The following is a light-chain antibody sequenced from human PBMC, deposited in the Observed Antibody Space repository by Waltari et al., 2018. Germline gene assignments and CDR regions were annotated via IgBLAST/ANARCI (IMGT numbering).Light chain of an antibody. Sequence: DTLMTQSPSSLSASVGDRVTITCRASQAISTYVNWYQQTPGMAPKLLLFSSSTLHRCGSSRFSGSGSGTEFTLTISNLQPDDFATYYCQQSYSAPLAFGGGTKLDI. CDR3: QQSYSAPLA. CDR2: SSS. V-gene: IGKV1-39*01. CDR1: QAISTY. J-gene: IGKJ4*01.